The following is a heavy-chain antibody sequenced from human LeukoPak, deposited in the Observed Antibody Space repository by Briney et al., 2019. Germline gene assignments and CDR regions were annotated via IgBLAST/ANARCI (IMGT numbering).Heavy chain of an antibody. D-gene: IGHD1-26*01. Sequence: GGSLRLSCAASGFTFSSYSMNWVRQAPGKGLEWVSYISSSSSTIYYADSVKGRFTISRDNAKNSLYLQMNSLRAEDTAVYYCARLLVYGGGGEAFDYWGQGILVTVSS. CDR3: ARLLVYGGGGEAFDY. CDR1: GFTFSSYS. V-gene: IGHV3-48*01. CDR2: ISSSSSTI. J-gene: IGHJ4*02.